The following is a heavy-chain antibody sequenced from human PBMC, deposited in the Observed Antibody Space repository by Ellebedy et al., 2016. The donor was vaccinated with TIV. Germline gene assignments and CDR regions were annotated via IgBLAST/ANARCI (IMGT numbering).Heavy chain of an antibody. J-gene: IGHJ4*02. CDR2: ISSSSSTI. Sequence: ESLKISCAASGFTFSSYSMNWVRQAPGKGLEWVSYISSSSSTIYYADSVKGRFTISRDNAKNSLYLQMNSLRAEDTAVYYCARAGTMMNDYWGQGTLVTVSS. CDR1: GFTFSSYS. V-gene: IGHV3-48*01. CDR3: ARAGTMMNDY. D-gene: IGHD3-22*01.